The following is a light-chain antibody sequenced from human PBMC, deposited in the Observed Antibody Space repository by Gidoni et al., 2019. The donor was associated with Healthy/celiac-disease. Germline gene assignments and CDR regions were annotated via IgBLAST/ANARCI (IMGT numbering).Light chain of an antibody. CDR3: QQYNSYSPT. J-gene: IGKJ1*01. V-gene: IGKV1-5*03. CDR1: QSIRSW. CDR2: KAS. Sequence: DIQMTQSPSTLSASVGDRVTITCRASQSIRSWLAWYQQKPGKAPKLLIYKASSLESGVPSRFSGSGSGTEFTLTIRSLQPDDFATYFCQQYNSYSPTFGQGTKVEIK.